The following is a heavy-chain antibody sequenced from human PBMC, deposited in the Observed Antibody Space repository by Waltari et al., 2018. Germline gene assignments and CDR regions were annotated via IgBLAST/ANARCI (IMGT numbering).Heavy chain of an antibody. Sequence: QVQLVQSGAEVKKPGASVKVSCKASGYTFTSYDINWVRQATGQGLEWMGWRNPNSGKTGYAQKFQGRVTMARNTSISTAYMELSSLRSEDTAVYYCARNNWNYAGGYFQHWGQGTLVTVSS. V-gene: IGHV1-8*01. CDR2: RNPNSGKT. CDR3: ARNNWNYAGGYFQH. CDR1: GYTFTSYD. D-gene: IGHD1-7*01. J-gene: IGHJ1*01.